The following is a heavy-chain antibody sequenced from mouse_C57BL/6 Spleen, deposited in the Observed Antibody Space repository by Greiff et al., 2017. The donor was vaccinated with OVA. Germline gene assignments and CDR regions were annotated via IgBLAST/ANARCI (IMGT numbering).Heavy chain of an antibody. CDR3: ARWGYYGSSAMDY. CDR1: GFTFSDYG. J-gene: IGHJ4*01. Sequence: EVQVVESGGGLVKPGGSLKLSCAASGFTFSDYGMHWVRQAPEKGLEWVAYISSGSSTIYYADTVKGRFTISRDNAKNTLFLQMTSLRSEDTAMYYCARWGYYGSSAMDYWGQGTSVTVSS. CDR2: ISSGSSTI. V-gene: IGHV5-17*01. D-gene: IGHD1-1*01.